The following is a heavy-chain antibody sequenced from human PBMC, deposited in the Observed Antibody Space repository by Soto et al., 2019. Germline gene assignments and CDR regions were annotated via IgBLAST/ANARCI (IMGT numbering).Heavy chain of an antibody. CDR3: ARGGATADN. J-gene: IGHJ4*02. Sequence: TQSLTCAVSGGSISSGGYSWSWIRQPPGKGLECIGYISHSGSTYYNPSLKSRVTISVDRSKNQFSLKLSSVTAADTAVYYCARGGATADNWGQGTLVTVSS. D-gene: IGHD1-26*01. CDR2: ISHSGST. CDR1: GGSISSGGYS. V-gene: IGHV4-30-2*01.